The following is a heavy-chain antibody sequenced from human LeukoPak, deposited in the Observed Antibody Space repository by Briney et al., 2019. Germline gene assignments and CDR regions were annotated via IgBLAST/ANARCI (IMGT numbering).Heavy chain of an antibody. CDR2: ISSSSSYI. Sequence: GGSLRLSCAASGFTFSSYSMNWVRQAPGKGLEWVSSISSSSSYIYYADSVKGRFTISRDNAKNSLYLQMNSLRAEDTAVYYCARGDPGDPNLTFDYWGQGTLVTVSS. V-gene: IGHV3-21*01. CDR3: ARGDPGDPNLTFDY. CDR1: GFTFSSYS. D-gene: IGHD7-27*01. J-gene: IGHJ4*02.